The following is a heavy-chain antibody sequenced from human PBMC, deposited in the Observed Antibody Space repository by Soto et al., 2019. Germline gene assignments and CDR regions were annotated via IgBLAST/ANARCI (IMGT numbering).Heavy chain of an antibody. CDR2: INHSGST. CDR1: GGSFSGYY. J-gene: IGHJ5*02. Sequence: SETLSLTCAVYGGSFSGYYWSWIRQPPGKGLEWIGEINHSGSTNYNPSLKSRVTISVDTSKNQFSLKLSSVTAADTAVYYCARGAPYYDFWSGYYSEVHNWFDPWGQGTRVTVSS. CDR3: ARGAPYYDFWSGYYSEVHNWFDP. V-gene: IGHV4-34*01. D-gene: IGHD3-3*01.